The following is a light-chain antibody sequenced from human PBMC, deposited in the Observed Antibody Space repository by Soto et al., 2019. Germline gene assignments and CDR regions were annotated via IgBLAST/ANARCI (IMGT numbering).Light chain of an antibody. CDR1: QGISNY. V-gene: IGKV1-5*03. Sequence: DIQMTQSPSSLSASVGDRVTITCRASQGISNYLAWYQQKPGKVPELLIYKPSTLKSGVPSRFSGSASGTELTLTISSLKLDDFETYYCQHYNSYSEAFGEGTKVELK. CDR2: KPS. CDR3: QHYNSYSEA. J-gene: IGKJ1*01.